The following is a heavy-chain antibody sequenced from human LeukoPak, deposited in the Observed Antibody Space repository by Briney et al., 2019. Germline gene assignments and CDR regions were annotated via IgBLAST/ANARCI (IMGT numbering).Heavy chain of an antibody. Sequence: SVKVSCKASGGTFSSYAISWVRRAPGQGLEWMGGIIPIFGTANYAQKFQGRVTITADESTSTAYMELSSLRSEDTAVYYCARDLNGRGVIPPGVAYYYYYYGMDVWGQGTTVTVSS. V-gene: IGHV1-69*01. CDR1: GGTFSSYA. J-gene: IGHJ6*02. D-gene: IGHD3-16*02. CDR3: ARDLNGRGVIPPGVAYYYYYYGMDV. CDR2: IIPIFGTA.